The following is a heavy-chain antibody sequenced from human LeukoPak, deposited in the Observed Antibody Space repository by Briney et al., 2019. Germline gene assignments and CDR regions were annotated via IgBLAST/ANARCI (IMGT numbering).Heavy chain of an antibody. V-gene: IGHV1-3*04. CDR2: VKIGNDNT. CDR3: ARDRPYSSSSTVDY. CDR1: GYTLASDA. J-gene: IGHJ4*02. Sequence: PSVKVSCKASGYTLASDAIHWVRQAPGQRLEWMGWVKIGNDNTKYSQKFQGRVTFTRDTSASTVYMELRSLRSDDTAVYYCARDRPYSSSSTVDYWGQGTLVTVSS. D-gene: IGHD6-13*01.